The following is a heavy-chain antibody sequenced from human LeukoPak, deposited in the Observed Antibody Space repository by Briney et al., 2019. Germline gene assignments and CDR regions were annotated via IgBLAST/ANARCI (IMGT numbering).Heavy chain of an antibody. J-gene: IGHJ4*02. CDR3: ASGPSYYYDSSGYYEPFDY. Sequence: SETLSLTCAVYGGSFSGYYWSWIRQPPGKGLEWIGEINHSGSTNYNPSLKSRVTISVDKSKNQSSLKLSSVTAADTAVYYCASGPSYYYDSSGYYEPFDYWGQGTLVTVSS. CDR2: INHSGST. V-gene: IGHV4-34*01. D-gene: IGHD3-22*01. CDR1: GGSFSGYY.